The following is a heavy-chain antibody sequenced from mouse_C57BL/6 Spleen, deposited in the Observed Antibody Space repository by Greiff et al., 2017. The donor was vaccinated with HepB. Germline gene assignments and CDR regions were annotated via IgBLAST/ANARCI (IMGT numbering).Heavy chain of an antibody. J-gene: IGHJ4*01. CDR2: ISSGGSYT. D-gene: IGHD1-1*01. Sequence: EVQGVESGGDLVKPGGSLKLSCAASGFTFSSYGMSWVRQTPDKRLEWVATISSGGSYTYYPDSVKGRFTISRDNAKNTLYLQMSSLKSEDTAMYYCARPHYYGSSYDAMDYWGQGTSVTVSS. V-gene: IGHV5-6*01. CDR3: ARPHYYGSSYDAMDY. CDR1: GFTFSSYG.